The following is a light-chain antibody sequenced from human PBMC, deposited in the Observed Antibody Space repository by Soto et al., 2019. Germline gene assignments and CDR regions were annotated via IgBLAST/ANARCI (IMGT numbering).Light chain of an antibody. CDR2: TDD. J-gene: IGLJ2*01. V-gene: IGLV1-44*01. CDR1: SSSIGSNT. Sequence: QSVLTQPPSASGTPGQRVIISCSGSSSSIGSNTVNWYRQHPGTAPTVLIYTDDQRPSGVPARFSGSRSGTSASLAISGLQSEDEADYYCAAWDESLNSVIFGGGTKLTVL. CDR3: AAWDESLNSVI.